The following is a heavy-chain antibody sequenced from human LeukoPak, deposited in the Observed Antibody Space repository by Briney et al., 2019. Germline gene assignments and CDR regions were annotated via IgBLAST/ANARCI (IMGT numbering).Heavy chain of an antibody. V-gene: IGHV5-51*01. D-gene: IGHD6-6*01. CDR1: GYSFTSYW. CDR2: IYPGDSDT. CDR3: ARKYSRSSSLVDY. J-gene: IGHJ4*02. Sequence: GESLKISCKGSGYSFTSYWIGWVRQMPGKGLEWVGIIYPGDSDTKYSPSFQGQVSISADKSISTAYLQWSSLKASDTAMYYCARKYSRSSSLVDYWGQGTLVTVSS.